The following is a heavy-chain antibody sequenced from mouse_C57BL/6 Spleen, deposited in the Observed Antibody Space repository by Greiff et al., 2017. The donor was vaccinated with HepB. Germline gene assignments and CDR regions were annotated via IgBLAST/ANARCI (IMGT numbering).Heavy chain of an antibody. V-gene: IGHV1-7*01. Sequence: QVQLKESGAELAKPGASVKLSCKASGYTFTSYWMHWVKQRPGQGLEWIGYINPSSGYTKYNQKFKDKATLTADKSSSTAYMQLSSLTYEDSAVYYCARWDGSTLYYFDYWGQGTTLTVSS. J-gene: IGHJ2*01. CDR2: INPSSGYT. D-gene: IGHD1-1*01. CDR3: ARWDGSTLYYFDY. CDR1: GYTFTSYW.